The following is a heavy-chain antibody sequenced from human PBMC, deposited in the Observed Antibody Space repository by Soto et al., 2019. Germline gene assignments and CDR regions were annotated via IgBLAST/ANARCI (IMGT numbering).Heavy chain of an antibody. Sequence: EVQLLESGGGLVQPAGSLRLSCAASGFIFRTYTMSWFRQAPGKGLEWVSSIYGSGKSTFYSASVKGRFTISRDNSGNTVYLQMSSLRAEDTAIYYCAKDFTPDSRWDIDYWGQGSLVTVSS. V-gene: IGHV3-23*01. J-gene: IGHJ4*02. D-gene: IGHD1-26*01. CDR2: IYGSGKST. CDR1: GFIFRTYT. CDR3: AKDFTPDSRWDIDY.